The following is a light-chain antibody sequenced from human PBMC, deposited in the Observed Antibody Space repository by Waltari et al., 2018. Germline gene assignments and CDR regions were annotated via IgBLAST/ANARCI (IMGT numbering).Light chain of an antibody. CDR1: SRYVWYYNL. J-gene: IGLJ3*02. Sequence: QSALTQPASVSGSPGQSITISCTGTSRYVWYYNLVSWYQQHPGKAPKLMIYEVATRPSGVSNRFSGSKSGNTASLTISGLQAEDEADYYCCSYAASSTWVFGGGTKLTVL. V-gene: IGLV2-23*02. CDR3: CSYAASSTWV. CDR2: EVA.